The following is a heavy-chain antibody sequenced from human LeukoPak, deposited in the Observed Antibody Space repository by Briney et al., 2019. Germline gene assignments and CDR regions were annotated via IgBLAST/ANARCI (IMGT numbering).Heavy chain of an antibody. J-gene: IGHJ5*02. CDR1: GFTFSSYA. V-gene: IGHV3-23*01. CDR2: ISGSGGRT. D-gene: IGHD6-19*01. Sequence: PGGSLRLSCAASGFTFSSYAMSWVRQAPGKGLEWVSVISGSGGRTYYTDSVKGRFTISRDNSKNTLYLQMNSLRAEDTAVYYCARWEGQWLVRDWFDPWGQGTLVTVSS. CDR3: ARWEGQWLVRDWFDP.